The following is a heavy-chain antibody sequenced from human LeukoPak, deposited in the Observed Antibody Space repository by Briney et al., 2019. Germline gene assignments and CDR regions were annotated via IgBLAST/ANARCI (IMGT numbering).Heavy chain of an antibody. D-gene: IGHD6-13*01. Sequence: SETLSLTCTVSGGSISSYYWSWIRQPPGKGLEWIGYIYNSGSTNYNPSLKSRVTISVDTSKNQFSLKLSSVTAADTAVYYCARGYSSSWSKDYWGQGTLVTVSS. CDR1: GGSISSYY. CDR2: IYNSGST. V-gene: IGHV4-59*12. CDR3: ARGYSSSWSKDY. J-gene: IGHJ4*02.